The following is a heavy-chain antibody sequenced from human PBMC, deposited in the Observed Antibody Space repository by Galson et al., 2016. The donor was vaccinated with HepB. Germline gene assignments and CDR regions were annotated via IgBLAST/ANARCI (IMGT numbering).Heavy chain of an antibody. CDR3: ATGNGHAFDI. CDR2: ISGSGDKT. D-gene: IGHD2-8*01. Sequence: SLRLSCAASAFTFTNYGMTWVRQAPGKGLEWVSAISGSGDKTYYADSMRGRFTISRDNSKNMLYLQMNSLTVEDTAVYYCATGNGHAFDIWGQGTMVTVSS. J-gene: IGHJ3*02. V-gene: IGHV3-23*01. CDR1: AFTFTNYG.